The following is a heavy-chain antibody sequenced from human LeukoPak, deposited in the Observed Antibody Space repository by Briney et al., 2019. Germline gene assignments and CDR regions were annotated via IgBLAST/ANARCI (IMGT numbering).Heavy chain of an antibody. CDR2: IYYSGST. V-gene: IGHV4-39*07. Sequence: SETPSLTCTVSGGSISSSSYYWGWIRQPPGKGLEWIGSIYYSGSTYYNPSLKSRVTISVDTSKNQFSLKLSSVTAADTAVYYCARGIAAAGTRHWFDPWGQGTLVTVSS. D-gene: IGHD6-13*01. CDR1: GGSISSSSYY. J-gene: IGHJ5*02. CDR3: ARGIAAAGTRHWFDP.